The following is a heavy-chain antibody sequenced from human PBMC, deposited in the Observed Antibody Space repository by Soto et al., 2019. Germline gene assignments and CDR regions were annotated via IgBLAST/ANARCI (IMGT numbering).Heavy chain of an antibody. CDR3: ARDRPFGWG. CDR2: IYYSGST. V-gene: IGHV4-59*01. Sequence: PSETLSLTCTVSGGSISSYYWSWIRQPPGKGLEWIGYIYYSGSTNYNPSLKSRVTISVDTSKNQFSLKLSSVTAADTAVYYCARDRPFGWGWGQGTLVTVSS. J-gene: IGHJ4*02. D-gene: IGHD3-16*01. CDR1: GGSISSYY.